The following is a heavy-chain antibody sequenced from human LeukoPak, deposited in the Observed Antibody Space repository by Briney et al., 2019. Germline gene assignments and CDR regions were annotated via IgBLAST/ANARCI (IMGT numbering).Heavy chain of an antibody. J-gene: IGHJ4*02. D-gene: IGHD3-10*01. V-gene: IGHV3-13*04. Sequence: GGSLRLSCAASGFTFSGYDFHWARQATGRGLEWVSAIGTVGDTHYLDSVKGRFTISRENAKNSLYLQMNSLRAEDTAVYYCARDYYGSGSLDYWGQGTLVTVSS. CDR3: ARDYYGSGSLDY. CDR1: GFTFSGYD. CDR2: IGTVGDT.